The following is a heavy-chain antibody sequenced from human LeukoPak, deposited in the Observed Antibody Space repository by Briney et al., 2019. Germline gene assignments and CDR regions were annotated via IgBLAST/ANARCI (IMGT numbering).Heavy chain of an antibody. D-gene: IGHD3-16*01. J-gene: IGHJ4*02. CDR2: INSDESST. CDR1: GVPLSSYW. V-gene: IGHV3-74*01. CDR3: AREAFRFGEYYFDY. Sequence: GGSLRRSCAASGVPLSSYWMHWVRQAPGKGLVWVSRINSDESSTTYADSVTGRFTTSRDNAKNTLYLQMNSLRAEDTAVYYCAREAFRFGEYYFDYWGQGTLVTVSS.